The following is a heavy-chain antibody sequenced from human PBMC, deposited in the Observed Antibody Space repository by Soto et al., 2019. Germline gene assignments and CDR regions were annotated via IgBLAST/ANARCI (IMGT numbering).Heavy chain of an antibody. CDR1: GYSFAGYW. D-gene: IGHD3-22*01. V-gene: IGHV5-10-1*01. CDR3: ARQIYDSDTGPNFQYYFDS. CDR2: IDPSDSQT. J-gene: IGHJ4*02. Sequence: GESLKISCKGSGYSFAGYWITWVRQKPGKGLEWMGRIDPSDSQTYYSPSFRGHVTISVTKSITTVFLQWSSLRASNTAMYYCARQIYDSDTGPNFQYYFDSWGQGTLVTVSS.